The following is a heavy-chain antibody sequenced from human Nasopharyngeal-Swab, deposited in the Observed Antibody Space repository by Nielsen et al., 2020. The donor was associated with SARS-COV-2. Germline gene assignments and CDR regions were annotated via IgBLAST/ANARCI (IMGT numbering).Heavy chain of an antibody. V-gene: IGHV4-39*01. CDR3: AKSPPRGWGYYYYMDV. D-gene: IGHD6-19*01. CDR2: IYYSGST. J-gene: IGHJ6*03. Sequence: WIRQPPGKGLEWIGSIYYSGSTYYNPSLKRRVTISVDTSKNQFSLKLSSVTAADTAVYYCAKSPPRGWGYYYYMDVWGKGTTVTVSS.